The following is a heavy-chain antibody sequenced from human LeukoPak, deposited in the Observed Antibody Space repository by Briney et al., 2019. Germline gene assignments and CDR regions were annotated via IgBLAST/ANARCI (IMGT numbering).Heavy chain of an antibody. J-gene: IGHJ3*02. V-gene: IGHV1-69*13. CDR3: ARDAPIAAAGTESAFDI. CDR1: GGTFSSYA. CDR2: IIPIFGTA. D-gene: IGHD6-13*01. Sequence: ASVTVSCKASGGTFSSYAISWVRQAPGQGLEWMGGIIPIFGTANYAQKFQGRVTITADGSTSTAYMELSSLRSEDTAVYYCARDAPIAAAGTESAFDIWGQGTMDTVSS.